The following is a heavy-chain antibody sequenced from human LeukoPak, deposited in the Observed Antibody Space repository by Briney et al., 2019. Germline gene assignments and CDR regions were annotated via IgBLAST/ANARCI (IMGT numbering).Heavy chain of an antibody. CDR3: ARVLQIAAAGTCLDY. CDR2: IYHSGST. V-gene: IGHV4-4*02. D-gene: IGHD6-13*01. J-gene: IGHJ4*02. Sequence: SETLSLTCAVSGGSISSSNWWSWVRQPPGKGLERIGEIYHSGSTNYNPSLKSRVTISVDKSKNQFSLKLSSVTAADTAVYYCARVLQIAAAGTCLDYWGQGTLVTVSS. CDR1: GGSISSSNW.